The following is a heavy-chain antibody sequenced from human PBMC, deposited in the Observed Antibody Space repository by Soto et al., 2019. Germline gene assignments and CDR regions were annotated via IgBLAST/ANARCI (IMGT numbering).Heavy chain of an antibody. D-gene: IGHD5-12*01. Sequence: EVQLVESGGGLVQTGGSLRLACAASGFAFSTYWMTWVRQAPGKGLAWVANIKQDGSEKYYVDSVKGRFTISRDNAKNSLYLQMNSLRAEDTAVYYCARDPSLVATMGSIYYYYGMDVWGQGTPVTVSS. V-gene: IGHV3-7*01. CDR2: IKQDGSEK. CDR3: ARDPSLVATMGSIYYYYGMDV. CDR1: GFAFSTYW. J-gene: IGHJ6*02.